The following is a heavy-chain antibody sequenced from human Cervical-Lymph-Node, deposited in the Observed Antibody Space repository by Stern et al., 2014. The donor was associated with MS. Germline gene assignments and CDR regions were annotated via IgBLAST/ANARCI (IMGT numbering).Heavy chain of an antibody. CDR2: ISHDGSNK. CDR3: TRGAGLWSGRIHGWDYYGMDV. J-gene: IGHJ6*02. D-gene: IGHD3-3*01. V-gene: IGHV3-30-3*01. CDR1: GFTFSSYA. Sequence: MQLVESGGGVVQPGRSLRLSCAASGFTFSSYAMHWVRQAPGKGLEWVGVISHDGSNKFYADSVKGRFTISRDNSKNTLYQQMNSLRAEDTAVYYCTRGAGLWSGRIHGWDYYGMDVWGQGTTVTVSS.